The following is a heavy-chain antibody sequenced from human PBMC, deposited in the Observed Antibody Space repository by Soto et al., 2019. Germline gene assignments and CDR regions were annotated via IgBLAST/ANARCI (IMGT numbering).Heavy chain of an antibody. D-gene: IGHD2-2*01. CDR3: AREPEETDAFDI. J-gene: IGHJ3*02. CDR2: MNPNSGNT. CDR1: GYTFTSYD. V-gene: IGHV1-8*01. Sequence: GASVKVSCKASGYTFTSYDINWVRQATGQGLEWMGWMNPNSGNTGYAQKFQGRVTMTRNTSISTAYMELSSLRSEDTAVYYCAREPEETDAFDIWGQGTIVTVSS.